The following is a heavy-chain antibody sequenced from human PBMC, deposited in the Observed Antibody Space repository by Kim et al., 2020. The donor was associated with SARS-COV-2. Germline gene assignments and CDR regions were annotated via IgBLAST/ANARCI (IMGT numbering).Heavy chain of an antibody. Sequence: SETLSLTCTVSGGSISSGGYYWSWIRQHPGKGLEWIGYIYYSGSTYNPSLKSRVTISVDTSKNQFSLKLSSVTAADTAVYYCARDRGYSYGSGWFDPWGQGTLVTVSS. CDR2: IYYSGST. CDR3: ARDRGYSYGSGWFDP. D-gene: IGHD5-18*01. J-gene: IGHJ5*02. CDR1: GGSISSGGYY. V-gene: IGHV4-31*03.